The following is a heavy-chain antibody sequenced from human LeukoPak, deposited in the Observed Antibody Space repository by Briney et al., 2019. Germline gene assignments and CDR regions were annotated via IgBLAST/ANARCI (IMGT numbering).Heavy chain of an antibody. CDR2: IYYSGST. CDR1: GGSISSYY. Sequence: PSETLSLTCTVSGGSISSYYWSWIRQPPGKGLKWIGYIYYSGSTNYNPSLKSRVTISVDTSKNQFSLKLSSVTAADTAVYYCARSHYDFWSGHPFDYWGRGTLVTVSS. J-gene: IGHJ4*02. CDR3: ARSHYDFWSGHPFDY. D-gene: IGHD3-3*01. V-gene: IGHV4-59*01.